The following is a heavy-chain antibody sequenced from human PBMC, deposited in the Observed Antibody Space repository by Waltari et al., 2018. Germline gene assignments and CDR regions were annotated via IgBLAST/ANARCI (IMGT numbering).Heavy chain of an antibody. CDR2: IYYSGST. Sequence: QLQLQESGPGLVKPSETLSLTCTVSGGSISSSSYYWGWIRQPPGKGLEWIGSIYYSGSTHYNPSLKSRVTISVDTSTNQFSLKLSSVTAADTAVYYCARHPEGLYGMDVWGQGTTVTVSS. V-gene: IGHV4-39*01. CDR3: ARHPEGLYGMDV. J-gene: IGHJ6*02. CDR1: GGSISSSSYY.